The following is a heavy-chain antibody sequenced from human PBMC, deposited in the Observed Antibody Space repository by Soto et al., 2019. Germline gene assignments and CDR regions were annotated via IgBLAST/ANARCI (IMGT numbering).Heavy chain of an antibody. CDR2: IYPSGGEI. J-gene: IGHJ4*02. Sequence: EVQLLESGGGLVQPGESLRLSCAASGFNFSTYGMTWVRQAPGRGLEWVSVIYPSGGEIYYAAAVMGRFIISRDDSRGSVSLQMDSLRGEDTATYYCVKGGWGDNWGPGTLVTVSS. CDR1: GFNFSTYG. CDR3: VKGGWGDN. V-gene: IGHV3-23*01. D-gene: IGHD6-19*01.